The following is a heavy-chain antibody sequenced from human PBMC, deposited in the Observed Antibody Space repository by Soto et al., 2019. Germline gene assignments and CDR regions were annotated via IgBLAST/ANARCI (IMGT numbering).Heavy chain of an antibody. V-gene: IGHV3-23*01. CDR1: GFTFSSYA. Sequence: EVQLLESGGGLVQPGGSLRLSCAASGFTFSSYAMSWVRQAPGKGLEWVSAISGSGGSTYDADSGKGRFTISRDNSKNTLYLQMNSLRAEDTAVYDCAKSYGRLAAAGDYFDYWGQGPLVTVSS. D-gene: IGHD6-13*01. J-gene: IGHJ4*02. CDR3: AKSYGRLAAAGDYFDY. CDR2: ISGSGGST.